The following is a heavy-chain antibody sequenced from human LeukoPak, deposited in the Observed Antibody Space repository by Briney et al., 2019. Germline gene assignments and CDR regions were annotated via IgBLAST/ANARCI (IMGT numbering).Heavy chain of an antibody. V-gene: IGHV3-23*01. D-gene: IGHD6-19*01. CDR2: ISGSGGNT. CDR1: GFTFSSYA. Sequence: GGSLRLSCAASGFTFSSYAMSWVRQAPGKGLEWVSAISGSGGNTYYADSVKGRFTISRDNSNNTLYLQMNSLRAEDTALYYCAKDPISSGWSDAPRWFDPWGQGTLVTVSS. CDR3: AKDPISSGWSDAPRWFDP. J-gene: IGHJ5*02.